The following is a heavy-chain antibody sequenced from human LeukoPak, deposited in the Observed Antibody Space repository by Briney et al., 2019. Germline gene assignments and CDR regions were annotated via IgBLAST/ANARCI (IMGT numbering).Heavy chain of an antibody. D-gene: IGHD1-26*01. CDR3: ARLDKYSGSYVDY. CDR2: IYPGDSDI. J-gene: IGHJ4*02. Sequence: GESLKISCKGFGYSLISYWIGWVRQLPGKGMEWMGIIYPGDSDIRYSTSFQGQVSISADKSISTAYLQCSSLKASDTAMYYCARLDKYSGSYVDYWGQGTLVTVSS. V-gene: IGHV5-51*01. CDR1: GYSLISYW.